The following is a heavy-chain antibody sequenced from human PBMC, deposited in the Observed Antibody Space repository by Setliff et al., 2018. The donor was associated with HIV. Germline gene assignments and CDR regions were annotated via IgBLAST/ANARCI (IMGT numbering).Heavy chain of an antibody. J-gene: IGHJ5*02. Sequence: GGSLRLSCAASGLTFSSYGMHWVRQAPGKGLEWVAVIWYDGGSNILYEDSVKGRFTISRDNDKNSLHLQMTSMGAEDTAVYYCASSGSGSYINWFGPWGQGTLVTVSS. V-gene: IGHV3-33*08. CDR2: IWYDGGSNI. CDR1: GLTFSSYG. CDR3: ASSGSGSYINWFGP. D-gene: IGHD3-10*01.